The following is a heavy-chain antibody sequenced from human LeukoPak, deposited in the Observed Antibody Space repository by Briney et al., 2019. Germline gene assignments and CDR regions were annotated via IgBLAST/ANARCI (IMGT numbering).Heavy chain of an antibody. J-gene: IGHJ6*02. V-gene: IGHV3-23*01. Sequence: GGSLRLSCAASGFTFSSYAMSWVRQAPGKGLEWVSAISGSGGSTYYADSVKGRFTISRDNSKNTLYLQMNSLRAEDTAVYYCAKGITIFGVVIMHYYYGMDVWGQGTTVTVSS. CDR3: AKGITIFGVVIMHYYYGMDV. CDR2: ISGSGGST. D-gene: IGHD3-3*01. CDR1: GFTFSSYA.